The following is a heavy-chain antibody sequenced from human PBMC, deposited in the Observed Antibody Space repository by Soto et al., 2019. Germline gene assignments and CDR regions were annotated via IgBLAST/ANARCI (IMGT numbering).Heavy chain of an antibody. CDR3: ARLSGDILIVPPALPFDY. J-gene: IGHJ4*02. Sequence: QVELMQSGAEVKKPGASVKVSCKTSGYPFTRYGVSWVRQAPGQGLEWMGWISAYTGKTNYAQELQGRVTMTTDTSTTTAYMELRSLRSDDTAVYYCARLSGDILIVPPALPFDYWGQGTLVTVSS. D-gene: IGHD2-2*01. CDR1: GYPFTRYG. V-gene: IGHV1-18*01. CDR2: ISAYTGKT.